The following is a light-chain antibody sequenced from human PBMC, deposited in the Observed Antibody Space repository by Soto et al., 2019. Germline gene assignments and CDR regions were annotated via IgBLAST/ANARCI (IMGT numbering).Light chain of an antibody. CDR3: KQYYSTPWT. V-gene: IGKV4-1*01. CDR1: QSVLYSSNNKNY. CDR2: WAS. Sequence: DIVMTQSPDSLAVSLGERATINCKSSQSVLYSSNNKNYLAWYQQRPGQPPKLLIYWASTRESGVPYRFSGSGSGTDFTLTISSLQAEDVAVYYCKQYYSTPWTFGQGTKVEIK. J-gene: IGKJ1*01.